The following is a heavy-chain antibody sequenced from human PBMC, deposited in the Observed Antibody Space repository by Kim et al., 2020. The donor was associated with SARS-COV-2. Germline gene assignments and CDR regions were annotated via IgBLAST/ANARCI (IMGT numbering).Heavy chain of an antibody. V-gene: IGHV7-4-1*02. D-gene: IGHD6-19*01. CDR3: ARVYSSPGDI. Sequence: NPTYAQGFTGRFVFSVDTSVSTAYLQISSLKAEDTAVYYCARVYSSPGDIWGQGTMVTVSS. J-gene: IGHJ3*02. CDR2: NP.